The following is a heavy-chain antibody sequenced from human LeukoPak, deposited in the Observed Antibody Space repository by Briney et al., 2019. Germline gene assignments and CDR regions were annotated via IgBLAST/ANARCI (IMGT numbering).Heavy chain of an antibody. J-gene: IGHJ4*02. CDR2: INHSGST. D-gene: IGHD3-9*01. CDR3: ARGEYFDWFDY. Sequence: SQTLSLTCAVSGGSISSGGYSWSWIRHPPGKGREWIGEINHSGSTNYNPSLKSRVTISVDTSKNQFSLKLSSVTAADTAVYYCARGEYFDWFDYWGQGTLVTVSS. V-gene: IGHV4-30-2*01. CDR1: GGSISSGGYS.